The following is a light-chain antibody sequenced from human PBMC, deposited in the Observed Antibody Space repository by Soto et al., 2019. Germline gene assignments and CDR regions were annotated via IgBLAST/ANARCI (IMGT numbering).Light chain of an antibody. CDR3: TVWDDSLRGRL. V-gene: IGLV1-47*01. Sequence: QSVLTQPPSASGTPGQRVTISCSGSSSNIESNYVYWYQQLPGTTPRLLIYRNNQRPSGVPDRFSGSKSGTSASLAISALRSEDEADYYCTVWDDSLRGRLFDGGTKVTVL. J-gene: IGLJ2*01. CDR1: SSNIESNY. CDR2: RNN.